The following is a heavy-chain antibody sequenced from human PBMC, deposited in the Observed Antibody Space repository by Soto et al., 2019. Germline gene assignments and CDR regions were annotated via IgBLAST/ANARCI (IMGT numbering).Heavy chain of an antibody. D-gene: IGHD4-17*01. CDR3: ARDFTVGDYGPRYYFDY. CDR1: GYTFTSYA. J-gene: IGHJ4*02. CDR2: INAGNGNT. Sequence: GASVKVSCKASGYTFTSYAMHWVRQAPGQRLEWMGWINAGNGNTKYSQKFQGRVTITRDTSASTAYMELSSLRSEDTAVYYCARDFTVGDYGPRYYFDYWGQGTLVTVSS. V-gene: IGHV1-3*01.